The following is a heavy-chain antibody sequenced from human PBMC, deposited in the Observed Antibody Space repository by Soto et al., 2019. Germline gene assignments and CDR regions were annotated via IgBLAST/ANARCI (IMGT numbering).Heavy chain of an antibody. CDR1: DGFSSIYY. V-gene: IGHV4-59*01. CDR3: ARDAVARRASDFGMDV. CDR2: INDSGNT. J-gene: IGHJ6*02. D-gene: IGHD1-26*01. Sequence: QVQLQESGPGLVKPSEILSLSCTVSDGFSSIYYWNWVRQTPGRKLEWIGYINDSGNTKYNPSLMSRATISVDTSKNQFSLKLYSVTADDTAVYYCARDAVARRASDFGMDVWGQGTTVTVSS.